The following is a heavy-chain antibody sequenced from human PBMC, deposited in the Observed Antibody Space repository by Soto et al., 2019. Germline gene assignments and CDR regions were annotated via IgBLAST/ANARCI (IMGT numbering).Heavy chain of an antibody. J-gene: IGHJ5*02. D-gene: IGHD1-1*01. CDR3: ARGGGTLLAPLP. V-gene: IGHV1-2*02. CDR2: INPNSGAT. CDR1: GYTFTGYF. Sequence: QVQLVQSGAEVKKPGASVKVSCKATGYTFTGYFIHWVRQAPGQWREWVGYINPNSGATKYAPRFQGRVTMTSDTSIRTAYMDLSNLRSDDTAVYYCARGGGTLLAPLPWGPGTLVTVSS.